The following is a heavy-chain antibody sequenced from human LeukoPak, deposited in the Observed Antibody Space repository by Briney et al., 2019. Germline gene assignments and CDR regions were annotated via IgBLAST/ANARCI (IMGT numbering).Heavy chain of an antibody. J-gene: IGHJ4*02. V-gene: IGHV1-2*02. D-gene: IGHD2-21*02. CDR1: GYTFTGCY. CDR3: ARMTYCGGDCYYYFDY. CDR2: INPNSGGT. Sequence: GASVKVSCKASGYTFTGCYMHWVRQAPGQGLEWMGWINPNSGGTNYAQKFQGRVTMTRDTSISTAYMELSRLRSDDTAVYYCARMTYCGGDCYYYFDYWGQGTLVTVSS.